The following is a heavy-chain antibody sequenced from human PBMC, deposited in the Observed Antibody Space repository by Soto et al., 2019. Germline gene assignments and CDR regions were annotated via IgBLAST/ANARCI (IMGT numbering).Heavy chain of an antibody. CDR2: LNAGNDNT. Sequence: ASVKVSCKASGYTFTPYVMYWVRQSPGQRLEWMGWLNAGNDNTEYSQKLQGRVTITRDTSASTVYMELSSRMSEDTDVYYCARFGQNFYGMVVRG. V-gene: IGHV1-3*01. D-gene: IGHD3-3*01. CDR3: ARFGQNFYGMVV. J-gene: IGHJ6*02. CDR1: GYTFTPYV.